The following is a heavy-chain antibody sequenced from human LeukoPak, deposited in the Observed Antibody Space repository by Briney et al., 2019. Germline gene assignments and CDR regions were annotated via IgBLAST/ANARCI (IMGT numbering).Heavy chain of an antibody. Sequence: PGGSLRLSCAASGFTFSSYWMIWVRQAPGKGLEWVANIKQDGSEKYYVDSVKGRFTISRDNAKNSLYLQMNSLRAEDTAVYYCARDDYGSGSWNDYWGQGTLVTVSS. CDR2: IKQDGSEK. V-gene: IGHV3-7*01. D-gene: IGHD3-10*01. CDR1: GFTFSSYW. J-gene: IGHJ4*02. CDR3: ARDDYGSGSWNDY.